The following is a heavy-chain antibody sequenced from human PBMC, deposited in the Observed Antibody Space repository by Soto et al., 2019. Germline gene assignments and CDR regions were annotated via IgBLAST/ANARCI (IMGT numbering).Heavy chain of an antibody. CDR1: GFSFSTYA. V-gene: IGHV3-30-3*01. Sequence: LRLSCAATGFSFSTYAMEWVRQAPGKGLVWVALISYDGSEKDYADSVQGRFTVSRHNSRNTLYLEMNSLRPEDSAVYYCARPVEPFYYYGMDVWGQGTTVTVSS. CDR2: ISYDGSEK. CDR3: ARPVEPFYYYGMDV. J-gene: IGHJ6*02.